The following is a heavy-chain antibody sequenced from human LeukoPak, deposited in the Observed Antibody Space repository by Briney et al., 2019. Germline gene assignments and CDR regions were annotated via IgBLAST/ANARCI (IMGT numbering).Heavy chain of an antibody. V-gene: IGHV3-7*01. CDR1: GFTFSDSW. CDR2: IKEDGSQK. D-gene: IGHD1-26*01. CDR3: VRDFMAMGGTTAYLHY. J-gene: IGHJ1*01. Sequence: GGSLRLSCAASGFTFSDSWMTWVRQTPGKGLEWVANIKEDGSQKYYVYSVKGRFTISRDDARNSLFLEMNSLRAEDMAVYYCVRDFMAMGGTTAYLHYWGQGTLVTVSS.